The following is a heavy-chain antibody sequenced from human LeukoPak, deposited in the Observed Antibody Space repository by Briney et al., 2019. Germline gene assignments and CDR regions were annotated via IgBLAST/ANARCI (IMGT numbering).Heavy chain of an antibody. CDR2: ISGNGGDT. V-gene: IGHV3-23*01. J-gene: IGHJ4*02. D-gene: IGHD5/OR15-5a*01. Sequence: GGSLRLSCEASGFTFITYAMSWVRQAPGKGLEWVSSISGNGGDTYYADSVKGRFTISRDNSKNMLFLQMSSLRAEDTAIYHCAKSMSTFYRGYFDYWGQGTLVTVSS. CDR1: GFTFITYA. CDR3: AKSMSTFYRGYFDY.